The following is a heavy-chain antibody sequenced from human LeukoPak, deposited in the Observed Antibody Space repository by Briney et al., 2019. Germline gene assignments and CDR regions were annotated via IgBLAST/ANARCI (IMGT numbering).Heavy chain of an antibody. CDR3: ARHVYAVSDFWSGYLFDY. Sequence: SETLSLTCTVSGGSISSSSYYWGWIRQPPGKGLEWIGSIYYSGSTYYNPSLKSRVTISVDTSKNQFSLKLSSVTAADTAVYYCARHVYAVSDFWSGYLFDYWGQGTLVTVSS. D-gene: IGHD3-3*01. CDR2: IYYSGST. CDR1: GGSISSSSYY. J-gene: IGHJ4*02. V-gene: IGHV4-39*01.